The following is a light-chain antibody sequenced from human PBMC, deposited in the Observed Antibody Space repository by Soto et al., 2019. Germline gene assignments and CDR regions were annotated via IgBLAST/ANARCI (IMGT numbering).Light chain of an antibody. CDR1: QSISSW. Sequence: DIQMTQSPSTLSSSVGDRVTITCRASQSISSWLAWYQQKPGKAPKVLIYKASSLETGVPSRFSGSGSGTEFTLTISSLQPDDFATYYCQQYNSYSPTFGPGTKLEIK. J-gene: IGKJ2*01. CDR2: KAS. CDR3: QQYNSYSPT. V-gene: IGKV1-5*03.